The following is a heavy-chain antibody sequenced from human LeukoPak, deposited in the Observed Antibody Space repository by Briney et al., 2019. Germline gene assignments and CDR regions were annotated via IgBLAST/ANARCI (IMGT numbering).Heavy chain of an antibody. CDR3: SREDPSGYSNV. CDR1: GDSVSSTSST. D-gene: IGHD6-13*01. J-gene: IGHJ4*02. CDR2: KYYRSKSYH. V-gene: IGHV6-1*01. Sequence: SQTLSLTCVISGDSVSSTSSTWNWITQYPSRGLKWLVSKYYRSKSYHNYAVSVESRITINPDTSKNQFSLQLTFVTLGDTAMYYCSREDPSGYSNVWGQGTLVTVSS.